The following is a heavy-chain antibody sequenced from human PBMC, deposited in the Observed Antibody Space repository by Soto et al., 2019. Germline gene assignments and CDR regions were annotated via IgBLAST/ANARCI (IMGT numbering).Heavy chain of an antibody. CDR2: ISSDGSKT. V-gene: IGHV3-30*18. Sequence: QVQLVESGGGVVQPGRSLRLSCAASGFTFSSYGMHWVRQAPGKGLEWVAVISSDGSKTYYADSVKGRFTISRDNSKNTLYLQMNSLRGEDTAVYYCAKCSTSSGLLVDYWGQGTLITVSS. D-gene: IGHD6-19*01. CDR1: GFTFSSYG. CDR3: AKCSTSSGLLVDY. J-gene: IGHJ4*02.